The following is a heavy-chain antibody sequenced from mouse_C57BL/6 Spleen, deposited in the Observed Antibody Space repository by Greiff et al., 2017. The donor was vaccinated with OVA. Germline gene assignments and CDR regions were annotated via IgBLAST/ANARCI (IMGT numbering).Heavy chain of an antibody. Sequence: QVQLQQSGTELVKPGASVKLSCKASGYTFTSYWMHWVKQRPGQGLEWIGNINPSNGGTNYNEKFKSKATLTVDKSSSTAYMQLSSLTSEDSAVYYCASPPYYGSSYVNYFDYWGQGTTLTVSS. CDR3: ASPPYYGSSYVNYFDY. CDR2: INPSNGGT. CDR1: GYTFTSYW. D-gene: IGHD1-1*01. V-gene: IGHV1-53*01. J-gene: IGHJ2*01.